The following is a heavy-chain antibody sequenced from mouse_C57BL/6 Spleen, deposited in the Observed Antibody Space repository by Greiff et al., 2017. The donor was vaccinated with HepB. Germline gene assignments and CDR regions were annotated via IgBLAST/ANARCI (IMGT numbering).Heavy chain of an antibody. CDR2: IWTGGGT. CDR3: ARSYGNYVYWYFDV. Sequence: QVTLKVSGPGLVAPSQSLSITCTVSGFSLTSYAISWVRQPPGKGLEWLGVIWTGGGTNYNSALKSRLSISKDNSKSQVFLKMNSLQTDDTARYYCARSYGNYVYWYFDVWGTGTTVTVSS. J-gene: IGHJ1*03. V-gene: IGHV2-9-1*01. CDR1: GFSLTSYA. D-gene: IGHD2-1*01.